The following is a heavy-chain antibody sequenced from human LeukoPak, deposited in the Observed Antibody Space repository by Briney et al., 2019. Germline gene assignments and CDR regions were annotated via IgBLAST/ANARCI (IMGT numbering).Heavy chain of an antibody. J-gene: IGHJ4*01. D-gene: IGHD3-10*01. CDR2: IRYDGSNT. V-gene: IGHV3-30*02. CDR1: GFSFSHFG. CDR3: AKDKTRIGSTSGFDY. Sequence: GGSLRLSCAASGFSFSHFGIHWVRQAPGKGLEWVGFIRYDGSNTYYADSVKGRLTISRDNSNNTLYVQMNSLRVEDTATYYCAKDKTRIGSTSGFDYWGHGTLVTVSS.